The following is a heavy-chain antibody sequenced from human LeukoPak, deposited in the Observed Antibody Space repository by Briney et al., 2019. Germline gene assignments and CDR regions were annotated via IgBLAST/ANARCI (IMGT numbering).Heavy chain of an antibody. CDR1: GFAFTKCA. D-gene: IGHD6-19*01. V-gene: IGHV3-23*01. Sequence: GGSLRLSCVASGFAFTKCAMSWIRQAPGKGLEWVAIITATGDTAYYADSVKGRFTISRDNSRNTVYMQMDSLRAEDTAIYYCAGDRNSDWYSPLDYWGQGSQVTVSP. CDR3: AGDRNSDWYSPLDY. CDR2: ITATGDTA. J-gene: IGHJ4*02.